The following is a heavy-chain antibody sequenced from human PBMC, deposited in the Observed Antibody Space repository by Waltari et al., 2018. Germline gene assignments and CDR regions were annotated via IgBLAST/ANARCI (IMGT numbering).Heavy chain of an antibody. Sequence: QVQLQESGPGLVHPSETLSLTCAVSGVPVNRGLLRGCLRQVPGVGLEWTGSLYHSGDTYYNPSRESRVTISRDTSKNQLSLMLTSVTAADTAVYYCARHEGCGGTTCYETGFYQHWGQGTLVTVTS. V-gene: IGHV4-38-2*01. D-gene: IGHD2-21*01. CDR3: ARHEGCGGTTCYETGFYQH. CDR2: LYHSGDT. J-gene: IGHJ1*01. CDR1: GVPVNRGLL.